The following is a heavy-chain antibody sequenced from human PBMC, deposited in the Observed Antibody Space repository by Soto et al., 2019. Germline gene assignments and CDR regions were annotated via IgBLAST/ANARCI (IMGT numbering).Heavy chain of an antibody. CDR1: GYTFTSYG. Sequence: GASVKVSCKASGYTFTSYGISWVRQAPGQGLEWMGWIIAYNGNTNYAQKLQGRVTMTTDTSTSTACMELRSLRSDDTAVYYCARAGEGCSGGSCYREAYFQHWGQGTLVTVSS. CDR2: IIAYNGNT. V-gene: IGHV1-18*04. CDR3: ARAGEGCSGGSCYREAYFQH. D-gene: IGHD2-15*01. J-gene: IGHJ1*01.